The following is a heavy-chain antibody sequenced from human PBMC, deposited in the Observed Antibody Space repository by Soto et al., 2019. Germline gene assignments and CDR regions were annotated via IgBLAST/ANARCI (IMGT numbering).Heavy chain of an antibody. CDR2: IYYSGSA. CDR3: ARDPPTMLHDFDC. Sequence: SETLSLTCTVSGGSINNSSFYWGWVRHPPGKRLEWIGSIYYSGSAYYNPSLKSRLTISVDTSKNQFSLNLNSVTPEDTAVYYCARDPPTMLHDFDCWGQGTLVTVSS. D-gene: IGHD2-15*01. V-gene: IGHV4-39*02. J-gene: IGHJ4*02. CDR1: GGSINNSSFY.